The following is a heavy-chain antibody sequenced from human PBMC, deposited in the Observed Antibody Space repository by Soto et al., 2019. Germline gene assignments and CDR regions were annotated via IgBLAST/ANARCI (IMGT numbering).Heavy chain of an antibody. Sequence: QVQLVQSGAEVKKPGSSVKVSCKASGGTFSSYAISWVRQAPGQGLVWMGGIIPICGTANYAQKFQGRVTITADESTSTAYMELISRISEDTAVYYCAREGASGSHIGYEGQGTLVTVSS. D-gene: IGHD3-22*01. CDR3: AREGASGSHIGY. V-gene: IGHV1-69*01. CDR2: IIPICGTA. J-gene: IGHJ4*02. CDR1: GGTFSSYA.